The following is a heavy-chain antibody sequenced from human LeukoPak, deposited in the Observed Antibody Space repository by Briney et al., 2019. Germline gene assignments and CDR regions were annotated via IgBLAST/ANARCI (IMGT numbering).Heavy chain of an antibody. J-gene: IGHJ2*01. D-gene: IGHD3/OR15-3a*01. V-gene: IGHV1-69*01. CDR1: GGTFSSYF. CDR3: ARDPSDGTGYYYYYFDL. CDR2: IIPIFGTP. Sequence: SVKVSCKASGGTFSSYFISRVRQAPGQGLEWMGGIIPIFGTPKYAQKFQGRVTITADESTNTAYMELSSLRSEDTAVYYCARDPSDGTGYYYYYFDLWGRGTLVTVSS.